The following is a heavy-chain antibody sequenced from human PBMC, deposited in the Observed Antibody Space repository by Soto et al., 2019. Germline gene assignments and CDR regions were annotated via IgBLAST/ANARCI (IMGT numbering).Heavy chain of an antibody. CDR2: IWYDGSNK. V-gene: IGHV3-33*01. Sequence: GGFLRLSCAASGFSFSVYGMHWVRQAPGKGLEWVAIIWYDGSNKYYADSVKGRFTISRDNSKNTLYLQMNSLRAEDTGIYYCARDLGCSSTSCDEVWFDPWGQGTLVTVSS. D-gene: IGHD2-2*01. CDR3: ARDLGCSSTSCDEVWFDP. J-gene: IGHJ5*02. CDR1: GFSFSVYG.